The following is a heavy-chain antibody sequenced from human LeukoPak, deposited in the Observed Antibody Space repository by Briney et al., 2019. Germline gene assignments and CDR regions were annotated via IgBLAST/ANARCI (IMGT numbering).Heavy chain of an antibody. CDR2: IYYSGST. V-gene: IGHV4-59*08. D-gene: IGHD3-3*01. Sequence: PSETLSLTCTVSGGSISSYYWSWIRQPPGKGLEWIGYIYYSGSTNYNPSLKSRVTISVDTSKNQFSLKLSSVTAADTAVYYCARHADFWSGSMDFDYWGQGTLVTVSS. CDR3: ARHADFWSGSMDFDY. J-gene: IGHJ4*02. CDR1: GGSISSYY.